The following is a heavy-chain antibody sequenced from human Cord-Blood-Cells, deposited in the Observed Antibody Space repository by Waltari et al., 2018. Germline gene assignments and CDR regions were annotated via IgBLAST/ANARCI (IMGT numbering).Heavy chain of an antibody. CDR2: IIPIFGTA. D-gene: IGHD3-22*01. V-gene: IGHV1-69*01. J-gene: IGHJ5*02. CDR1: GGTFSSDA. CDR3: ARLGPEDSPFLNWFDP. Sequence: QVQLVQSGAEVKKPGSSVKVSCKASGGTFSSDAISWVRQAPGQGLEWMGGIIPIFGTANYAQKFQGRVTITADESTSTAYMELSSLRSEDTAVYYCARLGPEDSPFLNWFDPWGQGTLVTVSS.